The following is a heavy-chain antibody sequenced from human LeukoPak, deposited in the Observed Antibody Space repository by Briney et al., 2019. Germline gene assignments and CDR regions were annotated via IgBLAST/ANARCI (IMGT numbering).Heavy chain of an antibody. CDR2: INHSGST. CDR3: ARGRPFHSGYDLVGVDY. J-gene: IGHJ4*02. CDR1: GGSFSGYY. V-gene: IGHV4-34*01. D-gene: IGHD5-12*01. Sequence: SETLSLTCAVYGGSFSGYYWSWIRQPPGKGLEWIGEINHSGSTNCNPSLKSRVTISVDTSKNQFSLKLSSVTAADTAVYYCARGRPFHSGYDLVGVDYWGQGTLVTVSS.